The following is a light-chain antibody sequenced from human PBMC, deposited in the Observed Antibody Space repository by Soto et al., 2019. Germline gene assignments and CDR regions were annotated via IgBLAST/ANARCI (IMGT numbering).Light chain of an antibody. Sequence: QSALTQPASVSGSPGQSITISCTGTSSDIGRYKFVSWFQQHPGKAPKLMIFEGTNRPSGVSNRFSGSKSGNTASLTISGLQAEDEAIYFCSSSTNTNTLVFGGGTKLTVL. CDR3: SSSTNTNTLV. CDR1: SSDIGRYKF. V-gene: IGLV2-14*01. J-gene: IGLJ2*01. CDR2: EGT.